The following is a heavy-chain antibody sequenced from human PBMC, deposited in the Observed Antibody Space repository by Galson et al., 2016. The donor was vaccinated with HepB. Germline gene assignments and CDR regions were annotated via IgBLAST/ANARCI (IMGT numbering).Heavy chain of an antibody. Sequence: QSGAEVKKPGESLRISCKTSGYSFTSYWISWVRQMPGNGLEWMGRIDPRGSYTTYSPSFRGHVTISVDKSTSTAYLEFTSLKSSDNAMYYCARHCSGGSCYHPDYWGQGTLVTVSS. CDR1: GYSFTSYW. CDR2: IDPRGSYT. CDR3: ARHCSGGSCYHPDY. J-gene: IGHJ4*02. D-gene: IGHD2-15*01. V-gene: IGHV5-10-1*01.